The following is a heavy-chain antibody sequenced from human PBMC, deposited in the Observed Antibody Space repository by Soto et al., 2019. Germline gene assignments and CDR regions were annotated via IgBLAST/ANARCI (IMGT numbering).Heavy chain of an antibody. Sequence: QVQLQQGGAGLLKPSETLSLTCAVYGGFVSSGSYYWSWIRQPPGKGLEWIGEMSHSGGTHFNPSLKRRVTISVDTSKNQFSLKMSSVTAADTALYYCARVERGTATPVVDAFDIWGPGAMVTVSS. CDR2: MSHSGGT. D-gene: IGHD2-21*02. CDR1: GGFVSSGSYY. J-gene: IGHJ3*02. V-gene: IGHV4-34*01. CDR3: ARVERGTATPVVDAFDI.